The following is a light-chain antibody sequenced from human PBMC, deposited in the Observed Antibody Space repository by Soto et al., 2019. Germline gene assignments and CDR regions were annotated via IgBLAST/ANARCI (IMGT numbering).Light chain of an antibody. Sequence: QSVLTQPPAASGTPGQRVTISCSGSSSNIESNTVYWYQQLPGMAPRLLIHTNDRRPSGVPDRFSGSKSGTSASLAISGLQSADEADYYCLAWDDSLNGNLFGTGTKVTVL. V-gene: IGLV1-44*01. CDR3: LAWDDSLNGNL. J-gene: IGLJ1*01. CDR1: SSNIESNT. CDR2: TND.